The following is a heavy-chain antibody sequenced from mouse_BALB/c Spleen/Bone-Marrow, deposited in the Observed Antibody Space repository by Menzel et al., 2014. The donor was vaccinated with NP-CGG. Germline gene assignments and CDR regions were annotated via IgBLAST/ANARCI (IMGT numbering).Heavy chain of an antibody. J-gene: IGHJ1*01. CDR3: ARVNPWYFDV. Sequence: VHVKQSGAELVKPGASVKLSCTASGFNIKDTYIHWVMQRPEQGLAWIGRIDPASGATKFDPKFQGKATITADTSSNTAYLQVTSLTSEDTAVYYCARVNPWYFDVWGAGTAVTVSP. D-gene: IGHD2-2*01. CDR2: IDPASGAT. V-gene: IGHV14-3*02. CDR1: GFNIKDTY.